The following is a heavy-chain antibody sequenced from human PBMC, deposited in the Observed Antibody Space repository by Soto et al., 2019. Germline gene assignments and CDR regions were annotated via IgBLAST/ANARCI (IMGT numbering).Heavy chain of an antibody. J-gene: IGHJ4*02. CDR2: IKQDGSEK. D-gene: IGHD3-3*01. CDR3: ARVWALSGVVV. Sequence: EVQLVESGGGLVQPGGSLRLSCAASGFTFSGYWMTWVRQAPGKGLEWVANIKQDGSEKNYVDSVKGRFTVSRDNAKNSLYLQMNSLTVEDTAVYFCARVWALSGVVVWGQGTLVTVS. CDR1: GFTFSGYW. V-gene: IGHV3-7*05.